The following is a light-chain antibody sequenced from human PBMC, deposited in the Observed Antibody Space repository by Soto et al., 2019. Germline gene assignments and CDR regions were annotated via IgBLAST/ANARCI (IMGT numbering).Light chain of an antibody. Sequence: EIVLTQSPATLSLSPGERATLSCRASQSVSSYLAWYQQKPGQAPRLLIYDASNRATGIPARFSGSGSGPAFPLTISSLEPEDFAVYYCQQRSTCPPITFGQGTRLEIK. J-gene: IGKJ5*01. CDR1: QSVSSY. V-gene: IGKV3-11*01. CDR2: DAS. CDR3: QQRSTCPPIT.